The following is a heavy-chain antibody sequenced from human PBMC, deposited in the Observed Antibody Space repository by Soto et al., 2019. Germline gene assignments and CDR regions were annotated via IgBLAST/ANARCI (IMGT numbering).Heavy chain of an antibody. D-gene: IGHD2-8*01. Sequence: GGSLRLSCAASGFTFSSYAMHWVRQAPGKGLEWVAVISYDGSNKYYADSVKGRFTISRDNSKNTLYVQMNSLRPEDTAVYYCARAPDIVLIRAYYYYGMDVWGQGTTVTVSS. V-gene: IGHV3-30-3*01. J-gene: IGHJ6*02. CDR2: ISYDGSNK. CDR3: ARAPDIVLIRAYYYYGMDV. CDR1: GFTFSSYA.